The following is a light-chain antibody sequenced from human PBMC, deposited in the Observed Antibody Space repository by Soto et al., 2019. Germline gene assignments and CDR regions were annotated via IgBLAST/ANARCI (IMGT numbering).Light chain of an antibody. V-gene: IGLV3-1*01. CDR1: KLGDKY. Sequence: SYELTQPPSVSVSPGQTASITCSGDKLGDKYACWYQQKPGQSPVLVIYQDSKRPSGIPKRFSGSNSGNTATLAISGTQAMDEADYYCQAWDSSTGPNYVFGTGTKLTVL. J-gene: IGLJ1*01. CDR2: QDS. CDR3: QAWDSSTGPNYV.